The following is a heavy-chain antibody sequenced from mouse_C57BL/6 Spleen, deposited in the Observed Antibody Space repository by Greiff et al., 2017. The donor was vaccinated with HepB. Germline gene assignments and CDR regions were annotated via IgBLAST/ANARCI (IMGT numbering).Heavy chain of an antibody. J-gene: IGHJ1*03. CDR2: INPSTGGT. CDR1: GYSFTGYY. Sequence: VQLQQSGPELVKPGASVKISCKASGYSFTGYYMNWVKQSPEKSLEWIGEINPSTGGTTYNQKFKAKATLTVDKSSSTDYMQLKSLTSEDSAVYYGARYMCSYVYFDVWGTGTTVTVSS. CDR3: ARYMCSYVYFDV. V-gene: IGHV1-42*01. D-gene: IGHD1-1*01.